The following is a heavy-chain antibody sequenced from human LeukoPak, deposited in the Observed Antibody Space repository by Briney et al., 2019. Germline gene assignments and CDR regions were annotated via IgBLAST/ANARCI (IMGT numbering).Heavy chain of an antibody. CDR2: IRYDGSNR. J-gene: IGHJ4*02. Sequence: PGGSLRLSCAASGSTFSSYGMHWVRQAPGKGLEWITFIRYDGSNRYYADSVKGRFTISRDNSKNTLYLQMSSLRAEDTAVYYCAKGSWYNILTGYKRQGGFDYWGQGTLVTVSS. V-gene: IGHV3-30*02. D-gene: IGHD3-9*01. CDR1: GSTFSSYG. CDR3: AKGSWYNILTGYKRQGGFDY.